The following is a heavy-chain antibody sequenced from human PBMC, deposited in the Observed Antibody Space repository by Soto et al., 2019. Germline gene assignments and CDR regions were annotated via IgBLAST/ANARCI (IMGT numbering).Heavy chain of an antibody. J-gene: IGHJ4*02. Sequence: EVQLLESGGGLVQPGGSLRLSCAASGFTFSSYAMSWVRQAPGKGLEWVSAISGSGGSTYYADSVKGRFTISRDNSKKTLYQQMNSLRAEDTAVYYCAKDRDIYCSGGSCYSKFDYWGQGTLVTVSS. D-gene: IGHD2-15*01. CDR1: GFTFSSYA. CDR2: ISGSGGST. V-gene: IGHV3-23*01. CDR3: AKDRDIYCSGGSCYSKFDY.